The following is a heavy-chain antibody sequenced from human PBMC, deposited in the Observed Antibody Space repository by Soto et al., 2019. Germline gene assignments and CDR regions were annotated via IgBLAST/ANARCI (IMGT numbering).Heavy chain of an antibody. Sequence: GGSLRLSCAASGFTFSNYAMNWVRQAPGKGLEWVSAISGSGGSTYYAGSVKGRFTISRDNSKNTLFLQVNSLRAEDTAVYHCAKDYSSGWDPWFDPWGQGTLVTVYS. V-gene: IGHV3-23*01. J-gene: IGHJ5*02. D-gene: IGHD6-19*01. CDR1: GFTFSNYA. CDR2: ISGSGGST. CDR3: AKDYSSGWDPWFDP.